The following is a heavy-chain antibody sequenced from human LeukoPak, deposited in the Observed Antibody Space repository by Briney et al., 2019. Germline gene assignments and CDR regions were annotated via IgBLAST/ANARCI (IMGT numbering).Heavy chain of an antibody. Sequence: SETLSLTCAVYGGSFSGFYWSWIRHVPGKGLEWIGEINYTGSTSYNPSLKSRVTISVDTSQNQFFLLLTSVTAADTAVYYCARVAGYLPTRWFDPWGQGTHVTVSS. CDR2: INYTGST. D-gene: IGHD6-25*01. J-gene: IGHJ5*02. CDR3: ARVAGYLPTRWFDP. V-gene: IGHV4-34*01. CDR1: GGSFSGFY.